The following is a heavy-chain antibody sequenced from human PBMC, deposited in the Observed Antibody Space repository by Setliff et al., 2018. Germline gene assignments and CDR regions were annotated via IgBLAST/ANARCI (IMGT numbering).Heavy chain of an antibody. CDR1: ANTFIAYY. CDR2: INPNSAGT. J-gene: IGHJ4*02. Sequence: ASVKVSCKASANTFIAYYIHWVRQAPGQGLEWMGWINPNSAGTNYAQKFQGRVTMAWDASITTAYLDLSRLTSDDTASYYCAGVDVLAASPFWGQGTLVTVSS. V-gene: IGHV1-2*02. D-gene: IGHD3-9*01. CDR3: AGVDVLAASPF.